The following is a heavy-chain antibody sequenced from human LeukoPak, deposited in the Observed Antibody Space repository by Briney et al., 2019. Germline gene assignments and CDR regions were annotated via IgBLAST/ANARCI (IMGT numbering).Heavy chain of an antibody. CDR1: GFTFSNYW. V-gene: IGHV3-74*01. CDR3: AREAYGSGNYPFDY. CDR2: VNSDGINT. J-gene: IGHJ4*02. D-gene: IGHD3-10*01. Sequence: QPGGSLRLSCAASGFTFSNYWMHWVRQAPGKGLVWVSRVNSDGINTSYADSVKGRFTISRDNAKNSLYLQMNSLRVEDTAVYYCAREAYGSGNYPFDYWGQGTLVTVSS.